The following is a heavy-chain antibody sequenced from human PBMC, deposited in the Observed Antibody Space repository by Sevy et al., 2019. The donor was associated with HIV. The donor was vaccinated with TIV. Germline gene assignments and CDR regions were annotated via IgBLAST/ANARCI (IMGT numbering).Heavy chain of an antibody. CDR3: AKSPLYYYDTPAFDI. CDR1: GFTFSSYA. Sequence: GGSLRLSCAASGFTFSSYAMSWVRQAPGKGLERVSAISGSGGSTYYADSVKGRFTISRDNSKNTLYLQMNSLRAEDTAVYYCAKSPLYYYDTPAFDIWGQGTMVTVSS. J-gene: IGHJ3*02. CDR2: ISGSGGST. D-gene: IGHD3-22*01. V-gene: IGHV3-23*01.